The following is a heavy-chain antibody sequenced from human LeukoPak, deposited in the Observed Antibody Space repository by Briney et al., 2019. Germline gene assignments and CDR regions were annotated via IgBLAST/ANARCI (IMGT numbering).Heavy chain of an antibody. Sequence: ASVKVSCKASGYTFTSYGISWVRQAPGQGLEWMGWMNPNSGNTGYAQKFQGRVTMTRNTSISTAYMELSSLRSEDTAVYYCARVSQSSWYDYWGQGTLVTVSS. CDR2: MNPNSGNT. D-gene: IGHD6-13*01. CDR3: ARVSQSSWYDY. CDR1: GYTFTSYG. J-gene: IGHJ4*02. V-gene: IGHV1-8*02.